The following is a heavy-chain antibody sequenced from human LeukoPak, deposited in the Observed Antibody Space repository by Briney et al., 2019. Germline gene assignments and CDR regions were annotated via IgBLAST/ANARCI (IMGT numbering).Heavy chain of an antibody. J-gene: IGHJ4*02. D-gene: IGHD2/OR15-2a*01. V-gene: IGHV5-51*01. Sequence: GESLKISCKGSGYSFTTYWIGWVRQMPGKGLEWMGTISPTDSDTKYNPSFQAQVTMSADKSISTAYLQWTSLKASDTAIYYCARLNSPSYFDYWGQGTLVIVSS. CDR3: ARLNSPSYFDY. CDR2: ISPTDSDT. CDR1: GYSFTTYW.